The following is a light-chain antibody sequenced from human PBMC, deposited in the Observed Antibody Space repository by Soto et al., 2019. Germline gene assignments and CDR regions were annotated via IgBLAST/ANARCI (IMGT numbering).Light chain of an antibody. CDR3: QQYNNWPRT. CDR1: HRISNY. J-gene: IGKJ1*01. V-gene: IGKV1-39*01. CDR2: GAY. Sequence: DIQMTQSPSSLSASVVERVTITCRASHRISNYLNCYQHRPCKAPKLLIYGAYTLQSRVPSRLSGSESGTECTRTIRSLPYADFAVYYCQQYNNWPRTFGQGRKVEI.